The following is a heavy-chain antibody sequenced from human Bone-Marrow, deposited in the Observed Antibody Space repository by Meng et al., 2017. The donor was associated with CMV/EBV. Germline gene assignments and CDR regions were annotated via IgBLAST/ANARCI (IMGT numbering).Heavy chain of an antibody. CDR3: ARDPFYCSSTSCYGLDYGMDV. Sequence: GGSLRLSCAASGFTVSSNYMSWVRQAPGKGLEWVSVIYSGGSTYYADSVKGRFTISRDNSKNTLYLQMNSLRAEDTAVYYCARDPFYCSSTSCYGLDYGMDVWGQGTTVTVSS. V-gene: IGHV3-53*05. J-gene: IGHJ6*02. CDR2: IYSGGST. CDR1: GFTVSSNY. D-gene: IGHD2-2*01.